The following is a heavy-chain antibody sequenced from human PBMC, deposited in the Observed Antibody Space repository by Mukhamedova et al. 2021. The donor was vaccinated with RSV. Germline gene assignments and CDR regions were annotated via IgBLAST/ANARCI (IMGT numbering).Heavy chain of an antibody. Sequence: STYYNPSLKSRVTISVDTSKNQFSLKLSSVTAADTAVYYCARSMVVTLTPYYFDYWGQGTLVTVSS. D-gene: IGHD4-23*01. V-gene: IGHV4-39*01. CDR3: ARSMVVTLTPYYFDY. J-gene: IGHJ4*02. CDR2: ST.